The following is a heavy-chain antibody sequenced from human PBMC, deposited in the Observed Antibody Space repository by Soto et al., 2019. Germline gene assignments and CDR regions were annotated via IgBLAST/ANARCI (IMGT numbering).Heavy chain of an antibody. J-gene: IGHJ6*02. CDR2: ISGGSGTT. D-gene: IGHD6-6*01. V-gene: IGHV3-23*01. CDR1: GFTFSNYA. Sequence: GGSLRLSCSASGFTFSNYAMNGVRQAPGKGLEWVSAISGGSGTTYYADSVKGRFTISRGISKNTLFLQMNNLRAEDTAVYYCAKDFGSSSSWYYGLDVWGQGTTVTVSS. CDR3: AKDFGSSSSWYYGLDV.